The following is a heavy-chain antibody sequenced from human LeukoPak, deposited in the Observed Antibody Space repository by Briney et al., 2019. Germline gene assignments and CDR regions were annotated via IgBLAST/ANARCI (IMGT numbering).Heavy chain of an antibody. CDR1: GYSISSGYY. CDR2: IYHSGST. V-gene: IGHV4-38-2*02. J-gene: IGHJ4*02. D-gene: IGHD3-22*01. Sequence: SETLSLTCTVSGYSISSGYYWGWIRQPPGKGLEWIGSIYHSGSTYYNPSLKSRVTISVDTSKNQFSLKLSSVTAADTAVYYCASHDSSGYYSFDYWGQGTLVTVSS. CDR3: ASHDSSGYYSFDY.